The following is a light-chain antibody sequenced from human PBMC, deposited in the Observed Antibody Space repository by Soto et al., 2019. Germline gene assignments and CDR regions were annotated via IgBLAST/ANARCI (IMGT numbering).Light chain of an antibody. J-gene: IGKJ1*01. V-gene: IGKV1-39*01. CDR2: AAS. CDR3: QQSFSPLWT. Sequence: DIQMTQSPSSLSASVGDRVTIICRASQSISNYLNWYQQKPGKAPKLLIYAASSMQSGVPSRFSGSGSETDFTLTISSLQPDDSATYYCQQSFSPLWTFGQGTKVEV. CDR1: QSISNY.